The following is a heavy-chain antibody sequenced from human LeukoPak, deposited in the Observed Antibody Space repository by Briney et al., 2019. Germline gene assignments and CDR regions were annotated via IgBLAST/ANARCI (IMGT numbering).Heavy chain of an antibody. D-gene: IGHD6-19*01. V-gene: IGHV1-2*02. Sequence: ASVKVSCKASGYTFTGYYMHWVRQAPGRGLEWMGWINPNSGGTNYAQKFQGRVTMTRDTSISTAYMELSRLRSDDTAVYYCAREANSGWSPAFDYWGQGTLVTVSS. CDR1: GYTFTGYY. CDR3: AREANSGWSPAFDY. J-gene: IGHJ4*02. CDR2: INPNSGGT.